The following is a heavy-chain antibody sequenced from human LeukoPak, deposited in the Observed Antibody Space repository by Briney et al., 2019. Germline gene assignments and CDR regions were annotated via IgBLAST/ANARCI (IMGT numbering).Heavy chain of an antibody. Sequence: AGSLRLACAASAFTFSSYFMSWVRPAQGNGLEWVANIKQHGNEKSYMDSVKGRLIISRDNAKHSLSLQMNRLRAKDTAVYYCARDRFGVTRMYFDSWGQGTLVTVSS. CDR2: IKQHGNEK. CDR1: AFTFSSYF. J-gene: IGHJ4*02. V-gene: IGHV3-7*01. CDR3: ARDRFGVTRMYFDS. D-gene: IGHD3-10*01.